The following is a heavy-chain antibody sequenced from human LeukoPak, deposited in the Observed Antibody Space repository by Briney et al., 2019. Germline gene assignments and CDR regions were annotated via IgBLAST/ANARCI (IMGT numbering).Heavy chain of an antibody. J-gene: IGHJ1*01. CDR1: GFAFGSEA. CDR2: VSPGGGTT. CDR3: ATLDYYDSFRVQH. Sequence: PGGSLRLSCAVSGFAFGSEAMSWVRQSPARGLEWVASVSPGGGTTYYADSVKGRFTIPRDNSKNTLYLQMNSLRAEDTAVYYCATLDYYDSFRVQHWGQGTLVTVSS. D-gene: IGHD3-22*01. V-gene: IGHV3-23*01.